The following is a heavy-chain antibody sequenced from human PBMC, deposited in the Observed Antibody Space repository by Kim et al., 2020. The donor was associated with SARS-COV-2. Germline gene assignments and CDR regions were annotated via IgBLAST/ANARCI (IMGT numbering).Heavy chain of an antibody. Sequence: GGYLRLSCAASGFTFSSYAMSWVRQAPGKGLEWVSAICGSGGSTYSADFVKGLFTTSRDNSKNTLYLQMNSLRAEDTAVYYCAKDRPYLFGELFLVPSSGGWGKFDYWGQGTLVTVSS. CDR2: ICGSGGST. D-gene: IGHD3-10*01. J-gene: IGHJ4*02. V-gene: IGHV3-23*01. CDR3: AKDRPYLFGELFLVPSSGGWGKFDY. CDR1: GFTFSSYA.